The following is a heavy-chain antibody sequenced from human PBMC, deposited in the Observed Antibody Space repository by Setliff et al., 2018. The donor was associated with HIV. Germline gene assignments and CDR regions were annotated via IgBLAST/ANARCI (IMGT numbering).Heavy chain of an antibody. D-gene: IGHD3-10*01. Sequence: PGGSLRLSCVVSGLTFSTSAMSWVRQASGKGLEWVSGMSGSGDTTAYADSVKGRFTVSRDNSKSILFLQMNSLRVEDTAFYYCAKSPWAYGSRQSEYWNDGFDVWGQGTMVTVSS. J-gene: IGHJ3*01. CDR2: MSGSGDTT. CDR1: GLTFSTSA. CDR3: AKSPWAYGSRQSEYWNDGFDV. V-gene: IGHV3-23*01.